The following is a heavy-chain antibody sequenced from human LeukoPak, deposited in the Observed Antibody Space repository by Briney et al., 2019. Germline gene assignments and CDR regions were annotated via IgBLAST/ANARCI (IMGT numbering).Heavy chain of an antibody. CDR2: IFPGDSDT. V-gene: IGHV5-51*01. D-gene: IGHD2-15*01. J-gene: IGHJ6*02. Sequence: KHGESLKISCKGSGSIFSDYWIGGGRQLPGKGVEGMGIIFPGDSDTRYSPSLEGQVTISVDKSISTAYLQWSSLKASDSALYYCARHGLAGCIGGRCFTSFHYYGMDVWGQGTTVTVSS. CDR3: ARHGLAGCIGGRCFTSFHYYGMDV. CDR1: GSIFSDYW.